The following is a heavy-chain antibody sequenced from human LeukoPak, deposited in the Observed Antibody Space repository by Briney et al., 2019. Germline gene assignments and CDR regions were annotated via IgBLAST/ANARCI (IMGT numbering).Heavy chain of an antibody. D-gene: IGHD3-9*01. CDR2: ISISSSNI. J-gene: IGHJ4*02. CDR1: GFTFSSYS. Sequence: PGGSLRLSCAASGFTFSSYSMNWVRQAPGKGLEWGSSISISSSNINYPDSVKSRFTFSRDNAKNSLYLQMNSLRAEDTAVYYWAFWDGILTGYYRPLVDYWGQGTLVTVSS. CDR3: AFWDGILTGYYRPLVDY. V-gene: IGHV3-21*01.